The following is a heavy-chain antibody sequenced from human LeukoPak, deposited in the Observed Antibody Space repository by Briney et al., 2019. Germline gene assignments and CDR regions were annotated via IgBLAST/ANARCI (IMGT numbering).Heavy chain of an antibody. CDR2: IYSGDST. D-gene: IGHD3-22*01. CDR1: GFTVSSNY. Sequence: GGSLRLSCAASGFTVSSNYMSWVRQAPGKGLEWVSVIYSGDSTYYADSVKGRFTISRDNSKNTLYLQMNSLRAEDTAVYYCARVWAGSDSSGYYSSWFDPWGQGTLVTVSS. V-gene: IGHV3-66*01. CDR3: ARVWAGSDSSGYYSSWFDP. J-gene: IGHJ5*02.